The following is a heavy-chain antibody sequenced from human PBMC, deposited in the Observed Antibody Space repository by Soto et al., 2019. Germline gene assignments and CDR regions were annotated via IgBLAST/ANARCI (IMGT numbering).Heavy chain of an antibody. CDR1: GYTFSDYF. J-gene: IGHJ6*01. V-gene: IGHV1-2*02. CDR2: INLNTGGS. CDR3: XXXXXXXXAPADLFDYXMDX. Sequence: QVQLVQSGAEVRKPGASVKVSCKASGYTFSDYFIHWVRQAPGHGLKSLGWINLNTGGSVSTQTFRGRVTMTSDTSMNTAFMELSSLRTADTXXXXXXXXXXXXXAPADLFDYXMDXWGXXT.